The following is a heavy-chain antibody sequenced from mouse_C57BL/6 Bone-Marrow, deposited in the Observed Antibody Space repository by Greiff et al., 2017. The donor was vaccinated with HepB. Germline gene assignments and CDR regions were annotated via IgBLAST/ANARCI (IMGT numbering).Heavy chain of an antibody. Sequence: EVKLMESGPGLVKPSQSLSLTCSVTGYSITSGYYWNWIRQFPGNKLEWMGYISYDGSNNYNPSLKNRISITRDTSKNQFFLKLNSVTTEDTATYYCARVGITTVYYYAMDYWGQGTSVTVSS. CDR3: ARVGITTVYYYAMDY. V-gene: IGHV3-6*01. CDR1: GYSITSGYY. CDR2: ISYDGSN. D-gene: IGHD1-1*01. J-gene: IGHJ4*01.